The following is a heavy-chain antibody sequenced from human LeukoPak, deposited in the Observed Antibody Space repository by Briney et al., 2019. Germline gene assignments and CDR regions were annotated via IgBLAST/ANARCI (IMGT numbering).Heavy chain of an antibody. CDR1: GFTFSSYA. J-gene: IGHJ4*02. Sequence: GGSLRLSCAASGFTFSSYAMSWVRQAPGKGLEWVSAISGSGGSTYYADSVKGRFTISRDNSKNTLYLQINSLRAEDTAVYYCAKAGLVGATLAYYFDYWGQGTLVTVSS. D-gene: IGHD1-26*01. V-gene: IGHV3-23*01. CDR3: AKAGLVGATLAYYFDY. CDR2: ISGSGGST.